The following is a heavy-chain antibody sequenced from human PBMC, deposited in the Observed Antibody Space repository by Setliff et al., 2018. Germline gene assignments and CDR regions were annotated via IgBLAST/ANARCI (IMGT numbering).Heavy chain of an antibody. V-gene: IGHV3-33*08. J-gene: IGHJ4*02. CDR2: IWDDGGNK. CDR3: AGGSGTTGRAFHF. Sequence: PGGSLRLSCAASGFTFSTYRMHWVRQAPGKGLEWVAVIWDDGGNKYHADSVKGRFTISRDNSKNTLYLQMNSLRPEDTAVYYCAGGSGTTGRAFHFWGQGAQVTVSS. CDR1: GFTFSTYR. D-gene: IGHD1-1*01.